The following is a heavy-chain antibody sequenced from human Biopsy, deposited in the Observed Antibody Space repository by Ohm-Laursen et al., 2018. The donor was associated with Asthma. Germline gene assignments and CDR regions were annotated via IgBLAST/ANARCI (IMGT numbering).Heavy chain of an antibody. J-gene: IGHJ6*02. Sequence: SETLSLTCAVSGGSFSSNYWSWIRPTPGKGLEWLGDPHHSGYTNYNPSLSSRLTLSVDTSKNQFSLRLTSVTAADTAVYYCARGSSSWHHGPFHYYYGLDVWGQGTTATVSS. CDR1: GGSFSSNY. V-gene: IGHV4-34*01. D-gene: IGHD6-13*01. CDR3: ARGSSSWHHGPFHYYYGLDV. CDR2: PHHSGYT.